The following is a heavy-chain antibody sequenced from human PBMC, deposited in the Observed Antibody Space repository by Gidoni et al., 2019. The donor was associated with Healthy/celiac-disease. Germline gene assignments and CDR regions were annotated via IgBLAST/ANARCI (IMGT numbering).Heavy chain of an antibody. CDR1: GFTFSSYS. CDR3: ARVGIMITFGGVRPLRYDAIDI. Sequence: EVQLVESGGGLVKPGGSLRLSCAASGFTFSSYSMNWVRQAPGKGLEWVSSISSSSSYIYYADSVKGRFTISRDNAKNSLYLQMNSLRAEDTAVYYCARVGIMITFGGVRPLRYDAIDIWGQGTMVTVSS. D-gene: IGHD3-16*01. J-gene: IGHJ3*02. CDR2: ISSSSSYI. V-gene: IGHV3-21*01.